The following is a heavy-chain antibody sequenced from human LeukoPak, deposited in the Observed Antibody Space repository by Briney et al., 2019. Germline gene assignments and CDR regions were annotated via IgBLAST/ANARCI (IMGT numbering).Heavy chain of an antibody. V-gene: IGHV4-61*02. CDR1: GGSISSGSYY. CDR3: ARAVKLGYCSGGSCPDAFDI. D-gene: IGHD2-15*01. Sequence: SQTLSLTCTVSGGSISSGSYYWSWIRQPARKGLEWIGRIYASGSTNYNPSLKSRVTISVDTSKNQFSLKLSSVTAADTAVYYCARAVKLGYCSGGSCPDAFDIWGQGTMVTVSS. CDR2: IYASGST. J-gene: IGHJ3*02.